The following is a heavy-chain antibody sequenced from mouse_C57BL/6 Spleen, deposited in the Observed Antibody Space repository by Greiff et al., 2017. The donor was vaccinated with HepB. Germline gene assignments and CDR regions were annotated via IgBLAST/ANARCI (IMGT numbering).Heavy chain of an antibody. CDR3: ARTDYYGSSYGY. J-gene: IGHJ2*01. D-gene: IGHD1-1*01. CDR2: IYPGSGST. Sequence: QVQLQQPGAELVKPGASVKMSCKASGYTFPSYWLTWVKQRPGQGLEWIGDIYPGSGSTNYNEKFKSKATLTVDTSSSTAYMQLSSLTSEDSAVYYCARTDYYGSSYGYWGQGTTLTVAS. V-gene: IGHV1-55*01. CDR1: GYTFPSYW.